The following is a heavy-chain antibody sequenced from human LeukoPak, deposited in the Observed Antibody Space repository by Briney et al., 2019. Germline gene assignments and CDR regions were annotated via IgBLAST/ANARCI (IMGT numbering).Heavy chain of an antibody. CDR1: GFTFSSYG. D-gene: IGHD3-10*01. V-gene: IGHV3-30*02. Sequence: PGGSLRLSCAASGFTFSSYGIHWVRQAPGKGLEWVAFIRYDGSYKYYADSVKGRFIISRDNSKNTLYLQMNSLRAEDTAVYYCAKDSGLRWFGENYYYMDVWGKGTTVTISS. J-gene: IGHJ6*03. CDR3: AKDSGLRWFGENYYYMDV. CDR2: IRYDGSYK.